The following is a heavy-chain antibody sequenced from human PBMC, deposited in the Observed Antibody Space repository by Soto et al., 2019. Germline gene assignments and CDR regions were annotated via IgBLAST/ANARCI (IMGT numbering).Heavy chain of an antibody. CDR3: STSLDY. CDR1: GFNFGNSW. CDR2: INQDGSER. J-gene: IGHJ4*02. V-gene: IGHV3-7*01. Sequence: GGSLRLSCAASGFNFGNSWMDWVRQAPGKGLEWVANINQDGSERHYVDSVKGRFTIARDNAKNSLYLQMSSLTAEDSALYYCSTSLDYWGQGTPVTVSS.